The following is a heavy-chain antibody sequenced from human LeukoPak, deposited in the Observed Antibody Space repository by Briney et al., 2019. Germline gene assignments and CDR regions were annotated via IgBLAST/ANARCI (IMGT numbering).Heavy chain of an antibody. CDR1: GYTFTGYC. Sequence: ASVKVSCKASGYTFTGYCMHWVRQAPGQGLEWVGWINPDSGGTNYAQKFQGRVTMTRDTSIRTAYMELSRLRSDDTAVYYCARVDDRGHYYDSSGPRKLFDYWGQGTLVTVSS. D-gene: IGHD3-22*01. CDR3: ARVDDRGHYYDSSGPRKLFDY. V-gene: IGHV1-2*02. J-gene: IGHJ4*02. CDR2: INPDSGGT.